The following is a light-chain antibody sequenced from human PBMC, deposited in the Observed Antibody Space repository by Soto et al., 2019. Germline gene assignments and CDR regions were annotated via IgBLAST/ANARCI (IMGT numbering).Light chain of an antibody. CDR1: QSISSY. J-gene: IGKJ1*01. V-gene: IGKV1-39*01. Sequence: DIQMTQSPSSLSASGGDRVTSSCRASQSISSYLNWYQQKPGKAPKLLIYAASNLQSGVPSRFSGSASGTDFTLTIDTLQPEDFATYYCQHTYIIPWTFGQGTKVDIK. CDR3: QHTYIIPWT. CDR2: AAS.